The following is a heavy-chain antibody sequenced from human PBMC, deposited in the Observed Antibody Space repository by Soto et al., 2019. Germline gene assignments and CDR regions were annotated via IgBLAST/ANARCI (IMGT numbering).Heavy chain of an antibody. Sequence: QVQLVQSGAEVKKPGASVRVSCKASGYTFTNYGISWVRQAPGQGLEWMGWVGPYNGNTDHAQNFQGRVTMTTDTSTNTVYMELGSLRSDDTALYYCARCYCSLGSCYTCWHFDLWGRGTLVTVSS. J-gene: IGHJ2*01. V-gene: IGHV1-18*04. CDR2: VGPYNGNT. CDR3: ARCYCSLGSCYTCWHFDL. CDR1: GYTFTNYG. D-gene: IGHD2-15*01.